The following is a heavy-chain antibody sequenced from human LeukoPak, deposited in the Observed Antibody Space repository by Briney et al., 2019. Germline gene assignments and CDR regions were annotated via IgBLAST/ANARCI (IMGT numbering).Heavy chain of an antibody. J-gene: IGHJ6*02. Sequence: SDTLSLTCAVSGGSLNGYYWSWIRQPPGKGLEWIGEIDHSGSPTYNPSLQSRVIMSKDKSNNQFSLKLNSVTAADTAVYYCARGVYSYGKTYYYYGMDVWGQGTTVTVSS. D-gene: IGHD5-18*01. CDR1: GGSLNGYY. CDR3: ARGVYSYGKTYYYYGMDV. V-gene: IGHV4-34*01. CDR2: IDHSGSP.